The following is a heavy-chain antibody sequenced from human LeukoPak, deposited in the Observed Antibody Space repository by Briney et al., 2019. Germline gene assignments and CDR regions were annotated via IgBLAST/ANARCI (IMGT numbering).Heavy chain of an antibody. Sequence: GGSLRLSCAASGFTFSSYWMHWVRQAPGKGLVWVSRINSDGSSTSYADSVKGRFTISRDNAKNTLYLQMNSLRAEDTAVYYCAAGHGSAVIDYWGQGTLVTVSS. V-gene: IGHV3-74*01. CDR3: AAGHGSAVIDY. CDR2: INSDGSST. CDR1: GFTFSSYW. J-gene: IGHJ4*02. D-gene: IGHD3-10*01.